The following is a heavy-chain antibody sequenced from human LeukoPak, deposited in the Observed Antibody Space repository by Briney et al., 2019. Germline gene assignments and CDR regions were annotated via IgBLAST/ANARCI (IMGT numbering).Heavy chain of an antibody. CDR3: ARVPLYYYDSSLPGYFDY. J-gene: IGHJ4*02. V-gene: IGHV1-69*04. Sequence: SVKVSCKASGGTFSSYAISWVRQAPGQGLEWMGRIIPILGIANYAQKFQGRVTITADKSTSTAYMELSSLRSEDTAVYYCARVPLYYYDSSLPGYFDYWGQGTLATVSS. CDR1: GGTFSSYA. CDR2: IIPILGIA. D-gene: IGHD3-22*01.